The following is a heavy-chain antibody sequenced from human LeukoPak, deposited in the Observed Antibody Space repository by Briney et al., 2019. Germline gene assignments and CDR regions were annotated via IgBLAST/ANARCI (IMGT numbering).Heavy chain of an antibody. V-gene: IGHV5-51*01. CDR1: GYSFSNYW. J-gene: IGHJ3*02. Sequence: GESLKISCKGSGYSFSNYWIGWVRQMPGKGLKWMGTIYPGDSDTRYSPSFQGQVTISADNSINTAYVQWSSLKASDTAMYYCAVHSGTRGNDGFDIWGQGTMVTVSS. D-gene: IGHD3-10*01. CDR2: IYPGDSDT. CDR3: AVHSGTRGNDGFDI.